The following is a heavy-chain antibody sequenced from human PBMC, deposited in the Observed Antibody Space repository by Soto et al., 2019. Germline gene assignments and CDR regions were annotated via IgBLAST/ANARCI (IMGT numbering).Heavy chain of an antibody. V-gene: IGHV1-18*01. J-gene: IGHJ3*02. CDR1: GYTFTSYG. Sequence: ASVKVSCKASGYTFTSYGISWVRQAPGQGLEWMGWISAYNGNTNYAQKLQGRVTMTTDTSTSTAYMELRSLRSDDTAVYYCARDAPRTRRDGYNYPVGLMDDIWGQGTMVTVSS. CDR2: ISAYNGNT. CDR3: ARDAPRTRRDGYNYPVGLMDDI. D-gene: IGHD5-12*01.